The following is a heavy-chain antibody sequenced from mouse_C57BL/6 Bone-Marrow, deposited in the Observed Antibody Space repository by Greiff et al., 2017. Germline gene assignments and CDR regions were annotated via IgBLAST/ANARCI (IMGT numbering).Heavy chain of an antibody. Sequence: EVQLVESGGGLVQPKGSLKLSCAASGFSFNTYAMNWVRQAPGKGLEWVARIRSKSNNYATYYADSVKDRFTISRDDSESMLYLQMNNLKTVDTAMYYCVRLLVYYGNITGYFDYWGQGTTLTVSS. D-gene: IGHD2-1*01. J-gene: IGHJ2*01. CDR3: VRLLVYYGNITGYFDY. V-gene: IGHV10-1*01. CDR1: GFSFNTYA. CDR2: IRSKSNNYAT.